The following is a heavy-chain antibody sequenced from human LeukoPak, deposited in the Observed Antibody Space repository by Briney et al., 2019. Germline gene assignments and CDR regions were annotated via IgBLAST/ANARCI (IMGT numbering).Heavy chain of an antibody. CDR3: ARGGPTCSGGSSPPRGFGY. J-gene: IGHJ4*02. V-gene: IGHV3-21*01. CDR1: GFTFSSYS. Sequence: PGGSLRLSCAASGFTFSSYSMNWVRQAPGKGLEWVSSISSSSSYIYYADSVKGRFTISRDNAKNSLYLQMNSLRAEDTAVYYCARGGPTCSGGSSPPRGFGYWGQGTLVTVSS. D-gene: IGHD2-15*01. CDR2: ISSSSSYI.